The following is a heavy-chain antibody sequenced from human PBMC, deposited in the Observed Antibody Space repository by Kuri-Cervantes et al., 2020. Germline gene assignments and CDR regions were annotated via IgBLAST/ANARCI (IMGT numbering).Heavy chain of an antibody. V-gene: IGHV4-59*08. CDR3: ARHRAFDY. CDR2: IYNNGST. Sequence: SETLSLTCTVSVDSISSYFWSWIRQPPGKGLEWIGYIYNNGSTNYNPSLKSRVTISADTSKNQFSLKLSSVTAADTAVYYCARHRAFDYWGQGTLVTVSS. CDR1: VDSISSYF. J-gene: IGHJ4*02.